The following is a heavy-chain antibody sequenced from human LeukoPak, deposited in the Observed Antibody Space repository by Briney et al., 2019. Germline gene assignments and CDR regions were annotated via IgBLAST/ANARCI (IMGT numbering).Heavy chain of an antibody. Sequence: GGSLRLSCAASGFMFSSYAMGWVRQAPGKGLEWVPGISGSGAITYYADSVKGRFSISRDNSKNTVSLQVNSLRAEDTAVYYCAKDLHGEVPDYFDYWGQGTLVTVSS. J-gene: IGHJ4*02. V-gene: IGHV3-23*01. CDR2: ISGSGAIT. CDR3: AKDLHGEVPDYFDY. D-gene: IGHD3-3*01. CDR1: GFMFSSYA.